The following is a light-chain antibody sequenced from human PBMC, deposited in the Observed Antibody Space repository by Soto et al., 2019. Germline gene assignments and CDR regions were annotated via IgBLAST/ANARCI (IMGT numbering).Light chain of an antibody. CDR2: GAS. CDR3: QQYNNWPLT. J-gene: IGKJ4*01. CDR1: QSVSRN. V-gene: IGKV3-15*01. Sequence: ETVMTQSPATLSVSPGERATLSCRASQSVSRNFAWNQQRPGQAPRLLIYGASTRATGVPARFSGSGSGTEFALTISSLQSEDFAVYYCQQYNNWPLTFGGGTKV.